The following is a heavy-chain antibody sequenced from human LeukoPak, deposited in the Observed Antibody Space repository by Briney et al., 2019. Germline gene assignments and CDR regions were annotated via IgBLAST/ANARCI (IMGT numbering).Heavy chain of an antibody. CDR1: GFPFSSYW. CDR3: ARDLVYGSGSLGY. D-gene: IGHD3-10*01. CDR2: INDDGSTT. J-gene: IGHJ4*02. V-gene: IGHV3-74*01. Sequence: GGSLRLSCAGSGFPFSSYWMHWVRQAPGKGLVWVSRINDDGSTTNHADSVKGRFTISRDNAKNTRYLQMNSLTAEDTAVYYCARDLVYGSGSLGYWGQGTLVTVSS.